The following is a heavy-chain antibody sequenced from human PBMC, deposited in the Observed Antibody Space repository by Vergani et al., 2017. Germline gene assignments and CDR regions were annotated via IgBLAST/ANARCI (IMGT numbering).Heavy chain of an antibody. CDR3: AREGVYCSSTSCYKGGADY. V-gene: IGHV3-7*01. CDR2: IKQDGSGK. CDR1: GFTFSSYW. D-gene: IGHD2-2*02. J-gene: IGHJ4*02. Sequence: EVQLVESGGGLVQPGGSLSLSCAASGFTFSSYWMSWVRQAPGKGLEWVANIKQDGSGKYYVDSVKVRLTISRDNAKNSLYLQMNSLRAEDTAVYYCAREGVYCSSTSCYKGGADYWGQGTLVTVSS.